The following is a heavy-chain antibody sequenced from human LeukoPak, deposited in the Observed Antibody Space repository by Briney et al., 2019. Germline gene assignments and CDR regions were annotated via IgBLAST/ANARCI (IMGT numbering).Heavy chain of an antibody. Sequence: SGPTLVKPTQTLTLTCTFSGFSLRTSGVAVGWLRQPPGKALEWLAVIYWNDDKRSSPSLERRLTISKDTSKNQVVLTKTNMAPVDTATYYCATNDILTGDPFDVWGQGTVVTVSS. V-gene: IGHV2-5*01. D-gene: IGHD3-9*01. CDR2: IYWNDDK. CDR3: ATNDILTGDPFDV. CDR1: GFSLRTSGVA. J-gene: IGHJ3*01.